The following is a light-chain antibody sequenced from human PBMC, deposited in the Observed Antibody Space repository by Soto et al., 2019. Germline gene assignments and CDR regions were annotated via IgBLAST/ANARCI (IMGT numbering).Light chain of an antibody. J-gene: IGKJ4*01. Sequence: EIVLTQSPGTLSLSPVERATLSCRASQSVSSSYLAWYQQKPGQAPRLLIYGASSRATGIPDRFSGSGSGTDFTLTISRLEPEDFAVYYCQQYGSSPLTFGGGIKVDIK. V-gene: IGKV3-20*01. CDR2: GAS. CDR1: QSVSSSY. CDR3: QQYGSSPLT.